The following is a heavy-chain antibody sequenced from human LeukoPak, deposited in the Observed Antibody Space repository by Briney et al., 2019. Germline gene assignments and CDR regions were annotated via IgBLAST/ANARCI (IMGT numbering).Heavy chain of an antibody. J-gene: IGHJ4*02. CDR3: ARATGDPTVSLFDY. V-gene: IGHV4-39*07. CDR2: IYYSGST. Sequence: SETLSLTCTVSGGSISSSSYYWGWIRQPPGKGLEWIGSIYYSGSTYYNPSLKSRVTISVDTPKNQFSLKLSSVTAADTAVYYCARATGDPTVSLFDYWGQGTLVTVSS. CDR1: GGSISSSSYY. D-gene: IGHD4-17*01.